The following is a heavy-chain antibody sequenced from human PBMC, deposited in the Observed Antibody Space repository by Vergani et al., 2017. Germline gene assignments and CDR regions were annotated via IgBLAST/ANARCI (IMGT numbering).Heavy chain of an antibody. Sequence: EVQLVESGGGLVQPGGSLRLSCAASGFTFSSYSMNWVRQAPGKGLEWVSYISSSSSTIYYADSVKGRFTISRDNAKNSLYLQMNSLRAEDTAVYYCAKVYEWLGMGYMLWGQGTLVTVSS. CDR3: AKVYEWLGMGYML. J-gene: IGHJ4*02. V-gene: IGHV3-48*01. CDR2: ISSSSSTI. D-gene: IGHD2-8*01. CDR1: GFTFSSYS.